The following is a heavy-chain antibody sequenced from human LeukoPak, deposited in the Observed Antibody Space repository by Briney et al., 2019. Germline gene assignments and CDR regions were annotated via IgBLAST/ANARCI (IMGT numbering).Heavy chain of an antibody. CDR3: ARVIEYSGRFDP. Sequence: SETLSLTCIVSGVSISGGDYWSWIRQHPGKGLEWIGYIFYRGNTYYSPSLKSRVSMSIDTSKNQFSLMLSSVTAADTAVYYCARVIEYSGRFDPWGRGTRVTVSS. CDR1: GVSISGGDY. D-gene: IGHD1-26*01. CDR2: IFYRGNT. J-gene: IGHJ5*02. V-gene: IGHV4-31*03.